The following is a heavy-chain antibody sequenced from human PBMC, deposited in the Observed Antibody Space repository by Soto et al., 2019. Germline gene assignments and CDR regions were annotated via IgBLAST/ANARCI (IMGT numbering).Heavy chain of an antibody. J-gene: IGHJ4*02. D-gene: IGHD3-9*01. V-gene: IGHV1-69*13. CDR3: ARNSYDILTGPSDY. Sequence: GASVKVSCKASGGTFSSYAISWVRQAPGQGLEWMGGIIPIFGTANYAQKFQGRVTITADESTSTAYMELSSLRSEDTAVYYCARNSYDILTGPSDYWGQGTLVTVSS. CDR1: GGTFSSYA. CDR2: IIPIFGTA.